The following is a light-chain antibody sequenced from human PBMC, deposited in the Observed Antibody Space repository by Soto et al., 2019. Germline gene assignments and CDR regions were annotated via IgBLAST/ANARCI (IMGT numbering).Light chain of an antibody. CDR2: DAS. CDR3: QQHNQWPIT. Sequence: EIVLTQSPATLSLSPGERATLSCRASQSVSSYLAWYQQKPGQAPRLLIYDASNRATGIPARFSGSGSGTEFTLTISSLQSEDFAVYYCQQHNQWPITFGQGTRLEIK. CDR1: QSVSSY. V-gene: IGKV3-11*01. J-gene: IGKJ5*01.